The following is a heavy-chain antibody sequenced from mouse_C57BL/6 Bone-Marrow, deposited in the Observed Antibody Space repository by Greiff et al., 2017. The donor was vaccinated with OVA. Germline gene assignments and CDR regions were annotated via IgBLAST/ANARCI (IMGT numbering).Heavy chain of an antibody. V-gene: IGHV5-6*01. CDR2: ISSGGSYT. D-gene: IGHD2-4*01. Sequence: EVQGVESGGDLVKPGGSLKLSCAASGFTFSSYGMSWVRQTPDKRLEWVATISSGGSYTYYPDSVKGRFTISRDNAKNTLYLQMSSLKSEDTAMYYYARRDYDGYFDYWGQGTTLTVSS. CDR3: ARRDYDGYFDY. CDR1: GFTFSSYG. J-gene: IGHJ2*01.